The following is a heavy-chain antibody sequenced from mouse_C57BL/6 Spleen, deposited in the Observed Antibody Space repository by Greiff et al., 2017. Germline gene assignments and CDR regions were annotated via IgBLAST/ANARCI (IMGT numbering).Heavy chain of an antibody. D-gene: IGHD5-1*01. V-gene: IGHV1-22*01. CDR3: ARERVPGGFAY. CDR2: INPNNGGT. J-gene: IGHJ3*01. Sequence: VQLKESGPELVKPGASVKISCKASGYSFTDYNMNWVKQSNGKSLEWIGYINPNNGGTSYNQKFKGKATLTVNKSSSTAYMELRSLTSEDSAVYYCARERVPGGFAYWGQGTLVTVSA. CDR1: GYSFTDYN.